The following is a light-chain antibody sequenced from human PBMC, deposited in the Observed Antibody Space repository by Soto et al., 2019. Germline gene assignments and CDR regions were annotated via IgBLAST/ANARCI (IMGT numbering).Light chain of an antibody. Sequence: EIVMTQSPATVSVSPGERATLSCRASQSVNNYLAWYQQKPGQAPRLLVYGASTRATGIPARFSGSGSGTEFTLTISRLQSEDFAVYYCQQYNNWPPWTFGQGTKVDIK. CDR2: GAS. CDR3: QQYNNWPPWT. J-gene: IGKJ1*01. CDR1: QSVNNY. V-gene: IGKV3-15*01.